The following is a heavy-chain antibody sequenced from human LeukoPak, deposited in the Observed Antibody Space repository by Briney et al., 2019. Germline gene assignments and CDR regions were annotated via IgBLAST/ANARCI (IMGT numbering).Heavy chain of an antibody. CDR3: ARGSYYDSSGYYSFDP. CDR1: GGSISRGGYY. J-gene: IGHJ5*02. Sequence: SQTLSLTCTVSGGSISRGGYYWSWIRQHPGKGLEWIGYIYYSGSTYYNPSLKSRVTISVDTSKNQFSLKLSSVTAADTAVYYCARGSYYDSSGYYSFDPWGQGTLVTVSS. D-gene: IGHD3-22*01. V-gene: IGHV4-31*03. CDR2: IYYSGST.